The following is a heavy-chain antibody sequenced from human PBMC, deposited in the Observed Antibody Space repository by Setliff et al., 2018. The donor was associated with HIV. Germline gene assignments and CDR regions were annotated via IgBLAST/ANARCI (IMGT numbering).Heavy chain of an antibody. CDR3: ARGGLGFLDWCLPDS. V-gene: IGHV1-18*04. J-gene: IGHJ4*02. D-gene: IGHD2-21*02. Sequence: WASVKVSCKASGYDFSSYSMMWVRQTPGQGLEWLGWISGLTGEVRLAKEFQGRVTLTTSAHTAYMELKSLRSEDRGVYYCARGGLGFLDWCLPDSWGQGTLVTVSS. CDR2: ISGLTGEV. CDR1: GYDFSSYS.